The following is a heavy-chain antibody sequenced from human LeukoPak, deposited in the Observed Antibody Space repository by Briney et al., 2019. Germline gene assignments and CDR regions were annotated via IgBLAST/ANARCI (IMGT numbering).Heavy chain of an antibody. V-gene: IGHV4-39*01. CDR1: GGSISSSAYY. CDR3: ARRNWNYENWLDP. Sequence: SETLFLTCTVSGGSISSSAYYWGWIRQPPGKGLGWIGSIYYTGNTYYNPSLKSRDTISVDTSNNQFFLKLTSVAAADTAVYYCARRNWNYENWLDPWGQGTLVTVSS. D-gene: IGHD1-7*01. J-gene: IGHJ5*02. CDR2: IYYTGNT.